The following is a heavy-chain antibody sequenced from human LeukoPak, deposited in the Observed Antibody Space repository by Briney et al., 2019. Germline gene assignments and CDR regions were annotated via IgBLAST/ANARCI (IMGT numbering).Heavy chain of an antibody. Sequence: GGSLRLSCAASGFTFSSYGMHWVRQAPGKGLEWVAVISYDGSNKYYADSVKGRFTISRDNSKNTLYLQMNSLRAEDTAVYYCAKLLSGSPRGYGSAHFDYWGQGTLVTVSS. CDR1: GFTFSSYG. CDR2: ISYDGSNK. V-gene: IGHV3-30*18. CDR3: AKLLSGSPRGYGSAHFDY. D-gene: IGHD3-10*01. J-gene: IGHJ4*02.